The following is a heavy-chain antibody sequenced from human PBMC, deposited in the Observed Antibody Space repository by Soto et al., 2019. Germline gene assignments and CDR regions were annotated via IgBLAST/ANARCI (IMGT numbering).Heavy chain of an antibody. CDR1: GGSISSYDYY. CDR2: MSYSGST. J-gene: IGHJ5*02. D-gene: IGHD4-17*01. Sequence: SETLSLPCTVSGGSISSYDYYWSWIRQHPAKGLEWIGYMSYSGSTYYNPSLRSRVTISIDTSKNQYSLNLASVTAADTAVYFCARPFYARASRDNWFDPWGQGTLVP. CDR3: ARPFYARASRDNWFDP. V-gene: IGHV4-31*03.